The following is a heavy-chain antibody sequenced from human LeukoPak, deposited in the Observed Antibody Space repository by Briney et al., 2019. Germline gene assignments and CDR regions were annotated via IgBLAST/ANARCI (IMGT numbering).Heavy chain of an antibody. CDR2: FDPEDGET. CDR3: ATDRYLFESSKADAFDI. V-gene: IGHV1-24*01. CDR1: GYTLTELS. Sequence: ASVKVSCKVSGYTLTELSMHWVRQAPGKGLEWMGGFDPEDGETIYAQKFQGRVTMTEDTSTDTAYMELSSLRSEDAAVYYCATDRYLFESSKADAFDIWGQGTMVTVSS. J-gene: IGHJ3*02. D-gene: IGHD2-2*01.